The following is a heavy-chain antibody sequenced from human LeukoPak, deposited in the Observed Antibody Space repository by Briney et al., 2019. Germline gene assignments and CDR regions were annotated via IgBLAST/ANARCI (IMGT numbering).Heavy chain of an antibody. CDR1: GASISRTTYY. J-gene: IGHJ4*02. V-gene: IGHV4-39*07. CDR3: AKEPTGDKSFDS. Sequence: SETLSLTCTVFGASISRTTYYWGWFRQPPGKGLEWIGTRFYRGDTYYNPSLKGRVTISIDMSENQVSLKLSFVTAADTALYYCAKEPTGDKSFDSWGQGTLVTVSS. D-gene: IGHD7-27*01. CDR2: RFYRGDT.